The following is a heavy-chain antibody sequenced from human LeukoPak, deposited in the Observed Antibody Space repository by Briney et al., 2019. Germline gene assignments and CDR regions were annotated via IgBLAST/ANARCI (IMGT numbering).Heavy chain of an antibody. CDR1: GYTFTDYY. CDR2: INPSTGGT. D-gene: IGHD4-17*01. Sequence: GASVKVSCKASGYTFTDYYVHWVRQAPGQGLEWMGWINPSTGGTNYAQKFQGRVTMTRDTSISTAYMELSRLRSDDTAVYYCASSGGDYGDYGSFGYWGQGTLVTVSS. V-gene: IGHV1-2*02. J-gene: IGHJ4*02. CDR3: ASSGGDYGDYGSFGY.